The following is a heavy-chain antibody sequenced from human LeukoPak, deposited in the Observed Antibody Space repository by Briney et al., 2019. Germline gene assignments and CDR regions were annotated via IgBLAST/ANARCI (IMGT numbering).Heavy chain of an antibody. CDR1: GGTFSSYA. CDR3: ATVGERITMIVVVIAQVYAFDI. CDR2: IIPIFGTA. V-gene: IGHV1-69*05. Sequence: GASVKVSCKASGGTFSSYAISWVRQAPGQGLEWMGGIIPIFGTANYAQKLQGRVTMTTDTSASTAYMELRSLTSDDTAVYYCATVGERITMIVVVIAQVYAFDIWGQGTMVTVSS. J-gene: IGHJ3*02. D-gene: IGHD3-22*01.